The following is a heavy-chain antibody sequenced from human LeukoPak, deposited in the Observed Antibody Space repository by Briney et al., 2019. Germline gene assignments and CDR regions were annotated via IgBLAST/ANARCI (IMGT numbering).Heavy chain of an antibody. D-gene: IGHD2-2*01. Sequence: GSLRLSCAGSGFTVRTNYMSRVRQAPGKGLEWVSVIYSGGSTYYADSVKGRFTISRDNSKNTLYLQMNSLRAEDTAVYHCARDLVGVPAAIGYWGQGTLVTVSS. CDR1: GFTVRTNY. V-gene: IGHV3-53*01. J-gene: IGHJ4*02. CDR2: IYSGGST. CDR3: ARDLVGVPAAIGY.